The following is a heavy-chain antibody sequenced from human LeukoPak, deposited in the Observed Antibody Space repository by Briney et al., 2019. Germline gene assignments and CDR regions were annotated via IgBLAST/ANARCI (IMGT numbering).Heavy chain of an antibody. J-gene: IGHJ4*02. CDR3: ARKSDYYDSSGYSTAYYFDY. CDR2: IYHSGST. CDR1: GGSISSSNW. V-gene: IGHV4-4*02. Sequence: SETLSLTCAVSGGSISSSNWWSWVRQPPGKGLAWIGEIYHSGSTNYNPSLKSRVTISVDKSKNQFSLKLSSVTAADTAVYYCARKSDYYDSSGYSTAYYFDYWGQGTLVTVSS. D-gene: IGHD3-22*01.